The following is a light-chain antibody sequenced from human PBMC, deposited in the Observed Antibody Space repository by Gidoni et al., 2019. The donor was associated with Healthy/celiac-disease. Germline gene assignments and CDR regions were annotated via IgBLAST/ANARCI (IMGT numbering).Light chain of an antibody. CDR2: GNS. CDR1: SSNIGAGYD. V-gene: IGLV1-40*01. J-gene: IGLJ3*02. Sequence: QSVLTQPPSVSGAPGHRVTISRTGSSSNIGAGYDVHWYQQLPGTAPKLLIYGNSNRPSGVPDRFSGSKSGTSASLAITGLQAEDEADYYCQSYDSSLSGHWVFGGGTKLTVL. CDR3: QSYDSSLSGHWV.